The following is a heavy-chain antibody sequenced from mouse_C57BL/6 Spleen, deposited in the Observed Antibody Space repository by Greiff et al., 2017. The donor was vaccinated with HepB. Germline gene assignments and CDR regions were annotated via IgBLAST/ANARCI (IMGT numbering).Heavy chain of an antibody. CDR1: GYTFTDYY. V-gene: IGHV1-19*01. D-gene: IGHD2-3*01. J-gene: IGHJ2*01. Sequence: VQLQQSGPVLVKPGASVKMSCKASGYTFTDYYMNWVKQSHGKSLEWIGVINPYNGGTSYNQKFKGKATLTVDKSSSTAYMELNSLTSEDSAVYYCARGSDGVDYWGQGTTLTVSS. CDR3: ARGSDGVDY. CDR2: INPYNGGT.